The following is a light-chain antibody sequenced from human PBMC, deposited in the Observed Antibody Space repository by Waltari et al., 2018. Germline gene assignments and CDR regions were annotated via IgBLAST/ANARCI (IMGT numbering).Light chain of an antibody. J-gene: IGLJ3*02. V-gene: IGLV4-69*01. Sequence: QLVLTQSPSASASLGASVKLTCTLSSGHSSNVIAWLQQQPEKGPRYLMKVNSDGSHSKGDEIPGRFSGSSSGAGRYLTISSLQSEDEADYYCQTGGHGTWVFGGGTKLTVL. CDR2: VNSDGSH. CDR1: SGHSSNV. CDR3: QTGGHGTWV.